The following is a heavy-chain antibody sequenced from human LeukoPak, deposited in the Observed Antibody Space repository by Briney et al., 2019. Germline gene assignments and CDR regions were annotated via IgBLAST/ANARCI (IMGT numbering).Heavy chain of an antibody. V-gene: IGHV3-30-3*01. CDR1: GFTFSSYA. Sequence: QAGGSLRLSCAASGFTFSSYAMHWVRQAPGKGLEWVAVISYDGSNKYYADSVKGRFTISRDNSKNTLYLQMNSLRAEDTAVYYCARDLRDIAMLDYWGQGTLVTVSS. CDR3: ARDLRDIAMLDY. CDR2: ISYDGSNK. D-gene: IGHD5-18*01. J-gene: IGHJ4*02.